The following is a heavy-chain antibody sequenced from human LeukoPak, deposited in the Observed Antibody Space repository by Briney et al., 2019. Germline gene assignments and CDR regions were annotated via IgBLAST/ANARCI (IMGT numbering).Heavy chain of an antibody. V-gene: IGHV1-2*02. J-gene: IGHJ4*02. CDR2: FKPNSGDT. Sequence: GASVKVSCKASGYTFTGHYMHWVRQAPGQGLEWMGWFKPNSGDTNYAQKFQGRVTMTRGTSIRTVCMELSRLRSDDTAVYYCGRYYLEGRCFDYWGQGTLVTVSS. CDR1: GYTFTGHY. CDR3: GRYYLEGRCFDY. D-gene: IGHD3-16*01.